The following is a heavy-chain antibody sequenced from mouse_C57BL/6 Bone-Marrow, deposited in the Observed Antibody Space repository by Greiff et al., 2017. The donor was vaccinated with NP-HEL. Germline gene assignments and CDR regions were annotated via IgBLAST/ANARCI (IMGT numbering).Heavy chain of an antibody. D-gene: IGHD1-1*01. CDR2: IYPGDGDT. V-gene: IGHV1-82*01. Sequence: VQRVESGPELVKPGASVKISCKASGYAFSSSWMNWVKQRPGKGLEWIGRIYPGDGDTNYNGKFKGKATLTADKSSSTAYMQLSSLTSEDSAVYFCGFTTVASYFDYWGQGTTLTVSS. J-gene: IGHJ2*01. CDR1: GYAFSSSW. CDR3: GFTTVASYFDY.